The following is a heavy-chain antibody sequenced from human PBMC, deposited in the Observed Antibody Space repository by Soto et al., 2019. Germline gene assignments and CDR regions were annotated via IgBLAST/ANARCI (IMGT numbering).Heavy chain of an antibody. V-gene: IGHV3-30-3*01. D-gene: IGHD3-16*01. Sequence: LRLSCAASGFAVSSYSMHWVRQAPGKGLEWVAAMSFDGNSKYFADSVKGRFTISRDNSKNTLYLQMNSLRAEDTAVYYCARDWATNFDYWGQGTLVTVSS. CDR1: GFAVSSYS. J-gene: IGHJ4*02. CDR2: MSFDGNSK. CDR3: ARDWATNFDY.